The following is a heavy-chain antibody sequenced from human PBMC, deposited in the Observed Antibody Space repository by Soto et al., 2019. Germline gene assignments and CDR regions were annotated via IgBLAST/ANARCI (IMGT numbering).Heavy chain of an antibody. V-gene: IGHV3-23*01. CDR3: AKKHSSTWPVFDY. J-gene: IGHJ4*02. D-gene: IGHD6-13*01. CDR1: GFPFSSYA. Sequence: GGSLRLSCAASGFPFSSYAMSWVRQAPGKGLEWVSIISDSGGSTYYADSVKGRFTISRDNFKNMLYLQMNSPRAEDTAIYYCAKKHSSTWPVFDYWGQGTLVTVSS. CDR2: ISDSGGST.